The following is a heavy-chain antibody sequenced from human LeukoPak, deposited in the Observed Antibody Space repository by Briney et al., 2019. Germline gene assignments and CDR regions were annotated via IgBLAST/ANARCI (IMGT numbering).Heavy chain of an antibody. D-gene: IGHD3-22*01. Sequence: SETLSLTCTVSGGSISSGDYYWSWIRQPPGKGLEWIGYIYYSGSTNYNPSLKSRVTISVDTSKNQFSLKLSSVTAADTAVYYCARAGYYYDSSGYYLRTMTARTAIPFDPWGQGTLVTVSS. V-gene: IGHV4-61*08. CDR2: IYYSGST. J-gene: IGHJ5*02. CDR1: GGSISSGDYY. CDR3: ARAGYYYDSSGYYLRTMTARTAIPFDP.